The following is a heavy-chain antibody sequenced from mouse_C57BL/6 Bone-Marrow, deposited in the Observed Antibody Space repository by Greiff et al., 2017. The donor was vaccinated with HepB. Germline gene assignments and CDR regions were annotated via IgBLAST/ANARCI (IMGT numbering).Heavy chain of an antibody. D-gene: IGHD4-1*01. CDR2: IYPGSGST. CDR3: ARTRLTGFAY. Sequence: VQLQQSGAELVKPGASVKMSCKASGYTFTSYWITWVKQRPGQGLEWSGDIYPGSGSTNYNEKFKSKATLTVDTSTSTAYMKLSRLTSEDSAVYYCARTRLTGFAYWGQGTLVTVSA. J-gene: IGHJ3*01. V-gene: IGHV1-55*01. CDR1: GYTFTSYW.